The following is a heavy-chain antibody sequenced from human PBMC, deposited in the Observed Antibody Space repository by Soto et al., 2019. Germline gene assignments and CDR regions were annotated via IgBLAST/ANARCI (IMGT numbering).Heavy chain of an antibody. J-gene: IGHJ6*02. D-gene: IGHD3-3*01. Sequence: SETLSLTCTVSGGSISSGGYYWSWIRQHPGKGLEWIGYIYYSGSTYYNPSLKSRVTISVDTSKNQFSLKLSSVTAADTAVYYCARDPQDFWGGYRPAYGRDVWGQGTTVTVSS. CDR1: GGSISSGGYY. CDR3: ARDPQDFWGGYRPAYGRDV. V-gene: IGHV4-31*03. CDR2: IYYSGST.